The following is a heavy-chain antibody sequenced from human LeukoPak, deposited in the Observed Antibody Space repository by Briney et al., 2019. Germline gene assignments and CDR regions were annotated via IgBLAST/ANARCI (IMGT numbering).Heavy chain of an antibody. CDR2: IYYSGST. J-gene: IGHJ6*04. V-gene: IGHV4-59*01. Sequence: SETLSLTCTVSGGSISSYYWSWIRQPPGKGLEWLGFIYYSGSTNYNASLKCRVTISVDTSKNQFSLKLSSVTAADTAVYYCAKEEKNGSGSYPPAHYYGMDVWGKGTTVTVSS. CDR3: AKEEKNGSGSYPPAHYYGMDV. CDR1: GGSISSYY. D-gene: IGHD3-10*01.